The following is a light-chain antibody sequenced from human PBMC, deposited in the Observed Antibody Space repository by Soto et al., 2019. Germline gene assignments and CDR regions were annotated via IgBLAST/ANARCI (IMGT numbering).Light chain of an antibody. V-gene: IGKV1-39*01. CDR3: QQSQCIPYT. J-gene: IGKJ2*01. Sequence: DIQMTQSPSSLSAAVGDRVTITCRASQTISTYLNWYQQKPGKAPKLLIYAASSLQSGVPSRFTGSGSGTDFTLTIISLQPEDFATYYCQQSQCIPYTFGQGTKLEIK. CDR1: QTISTY. CDR2: AAS.